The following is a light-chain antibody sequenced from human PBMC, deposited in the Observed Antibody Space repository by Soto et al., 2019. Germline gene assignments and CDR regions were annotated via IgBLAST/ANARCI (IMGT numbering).Light chain of an antibody. Sequence: QLVLTQSPSASASLGALVKLTCTLSSGHSNYAIAWHQQQPEKGPRYLMKVNSGGSHIKGDGIPDRFSGSSSGAERYLFISSLQSEDEADYYCQTWGTGSAIGVFGGGTQLTVL. CDR2: VNSGGSH. J-gene: IGLJ7*01. V-gene: IGLV4-69*01. CDR3: QTWGTGSAIGV. CDR1: SGHSNYA.